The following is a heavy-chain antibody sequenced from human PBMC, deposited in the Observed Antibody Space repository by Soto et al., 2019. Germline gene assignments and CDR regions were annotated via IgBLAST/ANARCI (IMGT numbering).Heavy chain of an antibody. CDR2: INAGNGNT. Sequence: ASVKVSCKASGYTFTSYAMHWVRQAPGQRLEWMGWINAGNGNTKYSQKFQGRVTITRDTSASTAYMELSSLRSEDTAVYYCAYSAGFGIAADGYPWGQGPMGTFSS. CDR3: AYSAGFGIAADGYP. CDR1: GYTFTSYA. V-gene: IGHV1-3*01. D-gene: IGHD6-13*01. J-gene: IGHJ5*02.